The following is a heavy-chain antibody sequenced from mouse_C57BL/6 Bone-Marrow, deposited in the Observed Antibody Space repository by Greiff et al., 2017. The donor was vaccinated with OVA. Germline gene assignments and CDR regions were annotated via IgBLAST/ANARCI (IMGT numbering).Heavy chain of an antibody. V-gene: IGHV3-6*01. CDR2: ISYDGSN. J-gene: IGHJ4*01. Sequence: VHLVESGPGLVKPSQSLSLTCSVPGYSITSGYYWNWIRQFPGNKLEWMGYISYDGSNNYNPSLKNRISITRDTSKNQFFLKLNSVTTEDTATYYCARDAYDYDGGGFYYAMDYWGQGTSVTVSS. CDR1: GYSITSGYY. D-gene: IGHD2-4*01. CDR3: ARDAYDYDGGGFYYAMDY.